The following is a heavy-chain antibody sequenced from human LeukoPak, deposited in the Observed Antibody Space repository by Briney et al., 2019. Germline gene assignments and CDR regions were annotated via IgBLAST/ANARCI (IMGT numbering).Heavy chain of an antibody. CDR2: IYYSGST. CDR1: GGSISSYY. Sequence: SETLSLTCTVSGGSISSYYWSWIRQPPGKGLEWIRYIYYSGSTNYNPSLKSRVTISVDTSKNQFSLKLSSVTGADTAVYYCARADSSAWDYYYYGMDVWGQGTTVTVSS. J-gene: IGHJ6*02. CDR3: ARADSSAWDYYYYGMDV. V-gene: IGHV4-59*08. D-gene: IGHD6-19*01.